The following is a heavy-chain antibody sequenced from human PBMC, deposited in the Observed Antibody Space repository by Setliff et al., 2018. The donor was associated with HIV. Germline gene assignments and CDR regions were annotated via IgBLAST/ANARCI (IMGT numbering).Heavy chain of an antibody. CDR3: ARDPTGGAARFDY. CDR1: GYTFINYG. Sequence: ASVKVSCKASGYTFINYGISWVRQAPGQGLEWMGWISAYNGNTNYAQQLQGRVTMTTDTSTSTAYMELRSLRSEDTAVYYCARDPTGGAARFDYWGQGTLVTVSS. CDR2: ISAYNGNT. J-gene: IGHJ4*02. V-gene: IGHV1-18*01. D-gene: IGHD6-6*01.